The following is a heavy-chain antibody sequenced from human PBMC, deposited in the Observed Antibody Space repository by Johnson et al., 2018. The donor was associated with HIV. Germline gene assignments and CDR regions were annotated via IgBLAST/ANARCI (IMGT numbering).Heavy chain of an antibody. J-gene: IGHJ3*01. CDR3: AKCIWGSSLIDAFDF. CDR1: GFTFSSYG. D-gene: IGHD6-13*01. CDR2: IWYDGSNK. V-gene: IGHV3-33*06. Sequence: QVKLVESGGGVVQPGRSLRLSCAASGFTFSSYGTHWVRQAPGKGLERVAVIWYDGSNKYYADSVKGRFTISRDNSKNTLYLQMNSLRAEDTAVYYCAKCIWGSSLIDAFDFWGQGTVVTVSS.